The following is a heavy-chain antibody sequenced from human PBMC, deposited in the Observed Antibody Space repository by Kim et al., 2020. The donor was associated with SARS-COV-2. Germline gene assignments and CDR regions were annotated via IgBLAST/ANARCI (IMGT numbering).Heavy chain of an antibody. V-gene: IGHV3-49*03. CDR2: IRSKAYGGTT. CDR3: TRARAAGYYYYGMDV. D-gene: IGHD6-13*01. Sequence: GGSLRLSCTASGFTFGDYAMSWFRQAPGKGLEWVGFIRSKAYGGTTEYAASVKGRFTISRDDSKSIAYLQMNSLKTEDTAVYYCTRARAAGYYYYGMDVWGQGTTVTVSS. J-gene: IGHJ6*02. CDR1: GFTFGDYA.